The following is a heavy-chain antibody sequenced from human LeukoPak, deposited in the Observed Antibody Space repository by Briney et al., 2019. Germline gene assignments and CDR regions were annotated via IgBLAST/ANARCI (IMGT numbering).Heavy chain of an antibody. Sequence: PSETLSLTCTVSGGSMSSSSCYWGWIRQPPGQGLEWIGSIYYSGSTYYNPSLKSRVTISVDTSKNQFSLKLSSVTAADTAVYYCARQLGYCSSTSCYADKVDYWGQGTLVTVSS. J-gene: IGHJ4*02. D-gene: IGHD2-2*01. CDR1: GGSMSSSSCY. V-gene: IGHV4-39*01. CDR2: IYYSGST. CDR3: ARQLGYCSSTSCYADKVDY.